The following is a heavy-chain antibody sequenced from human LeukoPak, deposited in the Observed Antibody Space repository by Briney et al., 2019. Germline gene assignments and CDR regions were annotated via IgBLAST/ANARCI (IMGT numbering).Heavy chain of an antibody. J-gene: IGHJ4*02. D-gene: IGHD6-6*01. CDR3: ARISSSSGLFDY. V-gene: IGHV6-1*01. CDR1: GDSVSSNSAS. Sequence: SQTLSLTCDISGDSVSSNSASWNWIRQSPSSGLEWLGRTHYRSKWYNDYAVSVKSRITINPDTSKNQFSLQLKSVTPEDTAVYYCARISSSSGLFDYWGQGTLVTVSS. CDR2: THYRSKWYN.